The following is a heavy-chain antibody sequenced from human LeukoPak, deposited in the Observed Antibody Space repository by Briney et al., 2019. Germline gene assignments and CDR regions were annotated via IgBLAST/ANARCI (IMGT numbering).Heavy chain of an antibody. D-gene: IGHD5-18*01. CDR1: GFTFSDYY. CDR3: ARDRDGYSYDSYYYYYGMDV. V-gene: IGHV3-11*01. Sequence: GGSLRLSCAVSGFTFSDYYMSWIPQAPGKGLEWVSYISSSGSTIYYADSVKGRFTISRDNAKKSLYLQMNSLRAEDTAVYYCARDRDGYSYDSYYYYYGMDVWGQGTTVTVSS. J-gene: IGHJ6*02. CDR2: ISSSGSTI.